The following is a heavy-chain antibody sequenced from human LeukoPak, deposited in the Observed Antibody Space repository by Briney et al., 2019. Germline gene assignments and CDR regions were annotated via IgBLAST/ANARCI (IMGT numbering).Heavy chain of an antibody. Sequence: PGGSLRLSCAASGFTVSSNYMSWVRQAPGKGLEWVSVIYSGGSTYYADSVKGRFTISRDNSKNTLYLQMNSLRAEDTAVYYCASVGYSSGWSTYYYYGMDVWGQGTTVTVSS. CDR3: ASVGYSSGWSTYYYYGMDV. J-gene: IGHJ6*02. CDR1: GFTVSSNY. CDR2: IYSGGST. V-gene: IGHV3-66*01. D-gene: IGHD6-19*01.